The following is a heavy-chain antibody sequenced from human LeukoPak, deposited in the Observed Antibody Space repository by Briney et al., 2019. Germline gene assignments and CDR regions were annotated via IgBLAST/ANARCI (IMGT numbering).Heavy chain of an antibody. V-gene: IGHV1-2*04. CDR1: GYTFTGYY. J-gene: IGHJ6*02. CDR3: ARENAAAAVDYYGMDV. Sequence: ASVKVSCKASGYTFTGYYMHWVRQAPGRGLEWMGWINPNSGGTNYAQKFQGWVTMTRDTSISTAYMELSRLRSDDTAVYYCARENAAAAVDYYGMDVWGQGTTVTVSS. D-gene: IGHD6-13*01. CDR2: INPNSGGT.